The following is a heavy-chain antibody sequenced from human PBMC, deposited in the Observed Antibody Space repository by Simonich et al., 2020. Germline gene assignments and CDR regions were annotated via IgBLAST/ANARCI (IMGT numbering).Heavy chain of an antibody. CDR3: ARGGLADRRIVYYYYMDV. Sequence: QVQLVQSGAEVKKPGSSVKVSCKASGGTFSSYAISWVRQAPGQGLEWMGGIIPIPGIANYAQEFQGRVTINADKSTSTAYMELSSLRSEDTAVYYRARGGLADRRIVYYYYMDVWGKGTTVTVSS. D-gene: IGHD2-15*01. J-gene: IGHJ6*03. CDR1: GGTFSSYA. V-gene: IGHV1-69*09. CDR2: IIPIPGIA.